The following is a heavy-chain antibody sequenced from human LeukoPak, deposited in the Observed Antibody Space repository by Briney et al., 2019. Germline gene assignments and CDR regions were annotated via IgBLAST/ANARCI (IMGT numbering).Heavy chain of an antibody. D-gene: IGHD3-16*01. CDR2: ISGYNGNT. CDR3: ARYTDYIWGSSLLLLDP. V-gene: IGHV1-18*01. J-gene: IGHJ5*02. CDR1: GFTFSSYA. Sequence: GGSLRLSCAASGFTFSSYAMSWVRQAPGQGLEWMGWISGYNGNTNYAQKLQGRVTMTTDTYTRTAYMELRSLRSDDTAVYYCARYTDYIWGSSLLLLDPWGQGTLVTVSS.